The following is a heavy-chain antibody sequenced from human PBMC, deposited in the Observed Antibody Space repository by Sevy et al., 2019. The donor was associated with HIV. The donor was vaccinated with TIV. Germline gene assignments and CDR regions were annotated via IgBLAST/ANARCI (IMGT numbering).Heavy chain of an antibody. CDR3: ATSSGWALDY. V-gene: IGHV3-21*01. J-gene: IGHJ4*02. Sequence: LGGSLRLSCVASGINFKTYKINWVRQTPGKGLEWVSSISFSGNYIYYADFAKGRFTISRDNARNSLYLQMISLTAEDTAVYYCATSSGWALDYWGQGTLVTVSS. CDR1: GINFKTYK. D-gene: IGHD6-19*01. CDR2: ISFSGNYI.